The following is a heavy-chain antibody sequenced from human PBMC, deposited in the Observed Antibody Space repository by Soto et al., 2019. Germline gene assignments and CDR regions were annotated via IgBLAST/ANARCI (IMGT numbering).Heavy chain of an antibody. D-gene: IGHD3-10*01. CDR3: ARGSTIVRGGPSWCDP. J-gene: IGHJ5*02. V-gene: IGHV1-69*02. CDR1: GGTFSRYT. Sequence: QVQLVQSGSEVKKPGSSVKVSCKASGGTFSRYTINWVRQAPGQGLEWMGRIIPIAAIANYTQKFQGRVTITVDQFSTTAYMELSSLRSDDTAVYYCARGSTIVRGGPSWCDPWGQGTLVTVSS. CDR2: IIPIAAIA.